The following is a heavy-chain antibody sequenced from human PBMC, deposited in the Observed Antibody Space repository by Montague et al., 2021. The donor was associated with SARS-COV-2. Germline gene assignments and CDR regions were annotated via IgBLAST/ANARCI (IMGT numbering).Heavy chain of an antibody. J-gene: IGHJ4*01. Sequence: SLRLSCAGSGFTFSDFYINWVRQAPGKGLEWLSFITGTNNGIRYSDSVKGRFTVSRDNAYSSVYPHLDSLTAEDTAVYYCARSLFYGSGGYFDFWGQGTLVAVSS. CDR1: GFTFSDFY. D-gene: IGHD3-10*01. V-gene: IGHV3-11*03. CDR3: ARSLFYGSGGYFDF. CDR2: ITGTNNGI.